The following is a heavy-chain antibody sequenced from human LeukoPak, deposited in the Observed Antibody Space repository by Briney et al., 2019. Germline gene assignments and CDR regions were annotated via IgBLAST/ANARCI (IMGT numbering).Heavy chain of an antibody. CDR2: IYHSGTT. CDR3: ARGSLGIAAHDS. CDR1: GGSISSYY. J-gene: IGHJ4*02. V-gene: IGHV4-59*12. Sequence: SETLSLTCTVSGGSISSYYWSWIRQPPGKGLEWIGTIYHSGTTDYNPSLKSRVTMSVDTSKKQISLNLTSVTAADTAVYYCARGSLGIAAHDSWGQGTLVTVSS. D-gene: IGHD6-13*01.